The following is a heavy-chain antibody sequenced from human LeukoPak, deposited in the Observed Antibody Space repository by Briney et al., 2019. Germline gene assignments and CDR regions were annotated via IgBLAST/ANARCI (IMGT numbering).Heavy chain of an antibody. CDR2: ISGSGGST. D-gene: IGHD6-19*01. V-gene: IGHV3-23*01. CDR1: GFTFSSYA. J-gene: IGHJ4*02. Sequence: GGSLRLSCAASGFTFSSYAMSWVRQAPGKGLEWVSAISGSGGSTYYADSVKGRFTISRDNSKNTLYLQMNSLRAEDTAVYYCAKDYSSGWYVKTMRYYFDYWGQGTLVTVSS. CDR3: AKDYSSGWYVKTMRYYFDY.